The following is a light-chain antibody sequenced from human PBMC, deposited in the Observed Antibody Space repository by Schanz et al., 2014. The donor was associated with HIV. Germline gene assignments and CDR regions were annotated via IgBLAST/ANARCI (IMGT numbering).Light chain of an antibody. CDR2: DAS. CDR1: ETINSRY. J-gene: IGKJ3*01. Sequence: EDVLTQSPGTLSLSPGERATLSCRVSETINSRYLAWYQQKPGQAPRLLIFDASKRATGIPARFSGSGSGTDFSLTISRLEPEDFAVYYCQHYGSSFGPGTKVDIK. CDR3: QHYGSS. V-gene: IGKV3-20*01.